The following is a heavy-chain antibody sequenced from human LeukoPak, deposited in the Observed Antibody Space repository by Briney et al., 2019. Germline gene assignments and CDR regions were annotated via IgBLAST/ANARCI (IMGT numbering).Heavy chain of an antibody. J-gene: IGHJ4*02. CDR1: GFTFSSYE. Sequence: GGSLRLSCAASGFTFSSYEMNWVRQAPGKGLEWVSYISSSGSTIYYADSVKGRSTISRDNAKNSLYLQMNSLRAEDTAVYYCARDVGGYYHYFYFDYWGQGTLVTVSS. V-gene: IGHV3-48*03. D-gene: IGHD3-22*01. CDR2: ISSSGSTI. CDR3: ARDVGGYYHYFYFDY.